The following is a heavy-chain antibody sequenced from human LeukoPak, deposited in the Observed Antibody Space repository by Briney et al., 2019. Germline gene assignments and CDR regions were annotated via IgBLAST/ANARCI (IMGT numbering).Heavy chain of an antibody. J-gene: IGHJ3*02. CDR3: ASLGGYYESSSYSQLDAFDI. CDR2: VHHSGTA. Sequence: SETLSLTCTVSNGSISNYFWSWIRQPPGKGLEWIGYVHHSGTANYNPSLMSRVNISIDTSEHRLSLKLNSVTAADTALYYCASLGGYYESSSYSQLDAFDIWGQGTMVTVSS. V-gene: IGHV4-59*01. CDR1: NGSISNYF. D-gene: IGHD3-22*01.